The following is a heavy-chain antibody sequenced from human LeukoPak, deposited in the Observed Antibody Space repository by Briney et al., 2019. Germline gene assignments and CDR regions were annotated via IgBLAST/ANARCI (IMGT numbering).Heavy chain of an antibody. CDR3: AAGGSSSWSTDFDY. D-gene: IGHD6-13*01. Sequence: SETLSLTCTVSGGSISSYYWSWIRQPAGKGLEWIGRIYTSGSTNYNPSLKNRVTMSVDTSKNQFSLKLSSVTAADTAVYYCAAGGSSSWSTDFDYWGQGTLVTVSS. CDR2: IYTSGST. V-gene: IGHV4-4*07. J-gene: IGHJ4*02. CDR1: GGSISSYY.